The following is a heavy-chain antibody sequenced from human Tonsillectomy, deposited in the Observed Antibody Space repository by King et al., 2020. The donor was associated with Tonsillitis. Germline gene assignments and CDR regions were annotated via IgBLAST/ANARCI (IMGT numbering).Heavy chain of an antibody. CDR3: AKGLSPYYDFWSGLHY. CDR1: GFTFSSYG. Sequence: VQLVESGGGVVQPGRSLRLSCAASGFTFSSYGMYLVRQAPGKGLEWVAVISYDGSKKYYVDSVKGRFTISRDNSKNTRYLQMNSLRAEDTAVYYCAKGLSPYYDFWSGLHYWGQGTLVTVSS. J-gene: IGHJ4*02. V-gene: IGHV3-30*18. D-gene: IGHD3-3*01. CDR2: ISYDGSKK.